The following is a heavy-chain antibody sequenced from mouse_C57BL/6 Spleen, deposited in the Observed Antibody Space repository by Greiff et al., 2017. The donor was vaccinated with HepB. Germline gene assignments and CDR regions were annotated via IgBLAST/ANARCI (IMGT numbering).Heavy chain of an antibody. CDR3: THGSSYFDY. Sequence: VKLVESGAELVRPGASVTLSCKASGYTFTDYEMHWVKQTPVHGLEWIGAIDPETGGTAYNQKFKGKAILTADKSSSTAYMELRSLTSEDSAVYYCTHGSSYFDYWGQGTTLTVSS. CDR1: GYTFTDYE. V-gene: IGHV1-15*01. J-gene: IGHJ2*01. D-gene: IGHD1-1*01. CDR2: IDPETGGT.